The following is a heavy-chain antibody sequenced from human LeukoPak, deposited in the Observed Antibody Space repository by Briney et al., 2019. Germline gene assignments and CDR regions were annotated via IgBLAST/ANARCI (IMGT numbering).Heavy chain of an antibody. J-gene: IGHJ4*02. CDR2: ISGSGGGT. D-gene: IGHD4-17*01. Sequence: GGSLRLSCAASGFTLSSYAMNWVRQAPGKGLEWVSSISGSGGGTYFADSVKGRFTISRDNSKNTLYLQMNSLRAEDTAIYYCAKANYGVSYFDYWGQGTLVTVSS. CDR3: AKANYGVSYFDY. V-gene: IGHV3-23*01. CDR1: GFTLSSYA.